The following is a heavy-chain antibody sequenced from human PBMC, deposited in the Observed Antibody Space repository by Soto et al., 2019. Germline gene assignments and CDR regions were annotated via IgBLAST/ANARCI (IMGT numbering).Heavy chain of an antibody. CDR2: IYYSGST. V-gene: IGHV4-31*03. J-gene: IGHJ6*02. Sequence: QVQLQESGPGLVKPSQTLSLTCTVSGGSISSGGYYWSWIRQHPGKGLEWIGYIYYSGSTYYNPSLKSRVTISVDTSKNQFSLKLSSVTAADTAVYYCARDSVDTAMVTPYGMDVWGQGTTVTVSS. CDR3: ARDSVDTAMVTPYGMDV. CDR1: GGSISSGGYY. D-gene: IGHD5-18*01.